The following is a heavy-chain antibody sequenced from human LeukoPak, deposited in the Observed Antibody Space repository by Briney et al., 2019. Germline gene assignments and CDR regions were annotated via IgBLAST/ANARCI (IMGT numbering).Heavy chain of an antibody. J-gene: IGHJ4*02. V-gene: IGHV3-23*01. CDR3: ASHHYYDSSGLDDYFDS. Sequence: GGSLRLSCAASGFTFSSYDMSWVRQAPGKGLEWVSAISGSGGSTYYADSVKGRFTISRDNSKNTLYLQMNSLRAEDTAIYYCASHHYYDSSGLDDYFDSWGQGTLVTVSS. CDR2: ISGSGGST. D-gene: IGHD3-22*01. CDR1: GFTFSSYD.